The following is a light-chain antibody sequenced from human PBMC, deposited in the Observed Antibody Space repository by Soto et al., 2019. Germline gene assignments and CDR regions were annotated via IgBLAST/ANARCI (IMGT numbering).Light chain of an antibody. CDR1: SGDVGGYNF. CDR2: DVN. J-gene: IGLJ2*01. V-gene: IGLV2-14*03. CDR3: CSYTSGRALVV. Sequence: QSALTQPASVSGSPGQSITISCTGTSGDVGGYNFVSWYQQHPGKVPKLIIYDVNNWPSGVSDRFSGSKSGNMASLTISGLQADDEAAYYCCSYTSGRALVVLGGGTKLTVL.